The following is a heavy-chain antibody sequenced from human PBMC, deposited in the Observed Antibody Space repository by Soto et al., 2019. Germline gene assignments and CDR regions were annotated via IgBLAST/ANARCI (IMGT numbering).Heavy chain of an antibody. V-gene: IGHV2-5*02. J-gene: IGHJ4*02. D-gene: IGHD4-4*01. Sequence: QITLKESGPSLVNPTQSLTLTCSFSGFSLTTTEVAVGWIRQPPGKALEWLALIYWDDDKRYSPSLKSSLTITKDNAKAQVVLTITNVHPEDTARYFCAHSGPRATVDFDYWGQGILVTVSS. CDR3: AHSGPRATVDFDY. CDR2: IYWDDDK. CDR1: GFSLTTTEVA.